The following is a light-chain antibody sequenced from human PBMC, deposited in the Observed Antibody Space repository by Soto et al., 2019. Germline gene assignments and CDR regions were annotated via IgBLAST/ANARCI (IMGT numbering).Light chain of an antibody. CDR3: QQYNRSPPHT. Sequence: EVVLTQSPGTLSLSPGERATLSCRASQSVNNNFLAWYQQKPGQSPKLLIFGSSDRATGIPDRFSGSGSGTDFTLTISSLEPEDFAVYYCQQYNRSPPHTFGQGTKLEIK. V-gene: IGKV3-20*01. CDR1: QSVNNNF. J-gene: IGKJ2*01. CDR2: GSS.